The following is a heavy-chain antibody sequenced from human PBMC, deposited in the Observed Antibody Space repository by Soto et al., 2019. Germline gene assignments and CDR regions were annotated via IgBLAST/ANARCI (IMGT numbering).Heavy chain of an antibody. CDR3: ATGPRYCSSTTCFAGVNWFDP. J-gene: IGHJ5*02. CDR2: ISGYNGNT. D-gene: IGHD2-2*01. V-gene: IGHV1-18*04. CDR1: GYIFTSYG. Sequence: ASVKVSCKASGYIFTSYGISWVRQAPGQGLEWMGWISGYNGNTNYAQKVQGRVTMTTDTSTNTAYMDLRSLTSDDTAVYYCATGPRYCSSTTCFAGVNWFDPWGKGTPVTVSS.